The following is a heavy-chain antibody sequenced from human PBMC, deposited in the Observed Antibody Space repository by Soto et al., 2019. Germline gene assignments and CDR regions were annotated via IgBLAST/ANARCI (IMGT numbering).Heavy chain of an antibody. J-gene: IGHJ4*02. V-gene: IGHV4-59*01. Sequence: QVQLQESGPGLVKPSETLSLTCTVSGDSISDYYWSWIRQPPGKGPEWIGYIYYSGSTKYNPSLKSRVTISVDTSKNQFSLKLSSVTAADTAVYYCARDLAVAGIPTYYFDYWGQGTLVTVSS. CDR3: ARDLAVAGIPTYYFDY. D-gene: IGHD6-19*01. CDR2: IYYSGST. CDR1: GDSISDYY.